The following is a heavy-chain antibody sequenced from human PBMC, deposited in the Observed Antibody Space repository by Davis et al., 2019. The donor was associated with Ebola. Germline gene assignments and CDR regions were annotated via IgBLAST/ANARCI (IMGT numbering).Heavy chain of an antibody. CDR2: IYPGDPDT. J-gene: IGHJ4*02. Sequence: GASLKISCKGSGYSFTNYWIAWVRQMPAKGLEWMGIIYPGDPDTRYSPSFEGQVTISVDRSISTAYLQWSSLKASDTALYYCARLRRDGYNHFDFWGQGTLVTVSS. D-gene: IGHD5-24*01. CDR3: ARLRRDGYNHFDF. V-gene: IGHV5-51*01. CDR1: GYSFTNYW.